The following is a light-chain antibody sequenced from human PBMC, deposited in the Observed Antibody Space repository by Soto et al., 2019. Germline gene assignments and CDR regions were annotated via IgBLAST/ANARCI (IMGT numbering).Light chain of an antibody. CDR2: DTS. Sequence: EIVLTQSPGTLSLSPGERATLSCRASQSLTNSFIAWYQQRPGQAPRLLIYDTSSRASGIPDRFSGSGSGRQFTLTISSLQSEDSAVYYCQQYNNWPQPFGQGTKVDIK. CDR1: QSLTNSF. V-gene: IGKV3D-20*02. CDR3: QQYNNWPQP. J-gene: IGKJ1*01.